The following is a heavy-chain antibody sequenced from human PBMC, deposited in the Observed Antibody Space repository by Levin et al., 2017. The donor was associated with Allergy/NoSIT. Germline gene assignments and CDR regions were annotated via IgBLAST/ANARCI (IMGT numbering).Heavy chain of an antibody. V-gene: IGHV4-59*01. J-gene: IGHJ3*02. D-gene: IGHD3-22*01. CDR1: GGSISSYY. CDR2: IYYSGST. Sequence: SETLSLTCTVSGGSISSYYWSWIRQPPGKGLEWIGYIYYSGSTNYNPSLKSRVTISVDTSKNQFSLKLSSVTAADTAVYYCARDGTYYYDSSGYDDAFDIWGQGTMVTVSS. CDR3: ARDGTYYYDSSGYDDAFDI.